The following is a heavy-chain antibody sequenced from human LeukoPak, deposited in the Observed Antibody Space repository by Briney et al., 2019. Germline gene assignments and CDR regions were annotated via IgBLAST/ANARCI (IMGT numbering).Heavy chain of an antibody. J-gene: IGHJ4*02. CDR3: TRCYSSGYLTLYYFDY. Sequence: GGSLRLSCTASGFTFGDYAMSWFRQAPGKGLEWVGFIRSKAYGGTTEYAASVKGRFTISRDDSKSIAYLQMNSLKTEDTAVYYCTRCYSSGYLTLYYFDYWGQGTLVTVSS. CDR2: IRSKAYGGTT. D-gene: IGHD3-22*01. V-gene: IGHV3-49*03. CDR1: GFTFGDYA.